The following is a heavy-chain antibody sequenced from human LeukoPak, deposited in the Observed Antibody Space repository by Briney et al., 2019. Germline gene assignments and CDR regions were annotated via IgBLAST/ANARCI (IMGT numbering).Heavy chain of an antibody. CDR1: GYTFTGYY. CDR2: INPNSGGT. D-gene: IGHD3-10*01. Sequence: VASVKVSCKASGYTFTGYYMHWVRQAPGQGLEWMGWINPNSGGTNYAQKFQGRVTMTRDTSISTAYMELSRLRSEDTAVYYCATDQPMVRGVIFDYWGQGTLVTVSS. CDR3: ATDQPMVRGVIFDY. J-gene: IGHJ4*02. V-gene: IGHV1-2*02.